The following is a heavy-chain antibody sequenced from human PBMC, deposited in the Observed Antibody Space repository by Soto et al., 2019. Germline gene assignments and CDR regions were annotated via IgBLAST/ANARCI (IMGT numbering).Heavy chain of an antibody. Sequence: VGSLRLSCAASGFTFSSYGMHWVRQAPGKGLEWVAVISYDGSNKYYADSVKGRFTISRDNSKNTLYLQMNSLRAEDTAVYYCAKDMGWGSITGTTFYYYGMDVWGQGTTVTVSS. D-gene: IGHD1-7*01. CDR3: AKDMGWGSITGTTFYYYGMDV. CDR1: GFTFSSYG. V-gene: IGHV3-30*18. CDR2: ISYDGSNK. J-gene: IGHJ6*02.